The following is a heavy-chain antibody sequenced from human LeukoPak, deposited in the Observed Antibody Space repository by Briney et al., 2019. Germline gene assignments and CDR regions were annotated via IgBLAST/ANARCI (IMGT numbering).Heavy chain of an antibody. Sequence: SETLSLTCTVSGGSISSSNWWSWVRQPPGKGLEWIGEIYHSGSTNYNPSLKSRVTISVDKSKNQFSLKLSSVTAADTAVYYCARAYPPRYSSGWYLDYWGQGTLVTVSS. J-gene: IGHJ4*02. CDR2: IYHSGST. V-gene: IGHV4-4*02. D-gene: IGHD6-19*01. CDR3: ARAYPPRYSSGWYLDY. CDR1: GGSISSSNW.